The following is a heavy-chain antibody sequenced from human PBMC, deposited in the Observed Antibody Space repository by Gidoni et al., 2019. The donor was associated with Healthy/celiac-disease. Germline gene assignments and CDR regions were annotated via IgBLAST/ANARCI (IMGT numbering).Heavy chain of an antibody. CDR2: ISVSGCST. D-gene: IGHD6-19*01. V-gene: IGHV3-23*01. J-gene: IGHJ6*02. Sequence: EVQLLESGGGLVQPGGYLRLSCAASAFSFSSDDMSWVRHAPGKGLECVSAISVSGCSTYYEDAVKGCFTISRDNSNNTLYLQMNSLRAEYTAVYYCAKDLGAVAGLPYYYYGMDVWGQGTTVTVSS. CDR3: AKDLGAVAGLPYYYYGMDV. CDR1: AFSFSSDD.